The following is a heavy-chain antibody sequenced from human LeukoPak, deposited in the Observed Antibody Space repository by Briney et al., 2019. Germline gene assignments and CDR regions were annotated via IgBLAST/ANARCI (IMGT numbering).Heavy chain of an antibody. Sequence: GGSLRLSCAASGFTFSSYGMHWVRQAQGKGLEWVAFIRYDGSNKYYADSVKGRFTISRDNSKNTLYLQMNSLRAEDTAVYYCAKVAEKLVIAGYDAFDIWGQGTMVTVSS. CDR2: IRYDGSNK. J-gene: IGHJ3*02. V-gene: IGHV3-30*02. CDR1: GFTFSSYG. CDR3: AKVAEKLVIAGYDAFDI. D-gene: IGHD3-9*01.